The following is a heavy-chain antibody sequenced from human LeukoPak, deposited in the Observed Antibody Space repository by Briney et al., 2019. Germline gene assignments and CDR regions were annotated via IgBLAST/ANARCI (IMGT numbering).Heavy chain of an antibody. V-gene: IGHV3-33*08. J-gene: IGHJ3*02. Sequence: GGSLRLSCAASGFTFSSYAMHWVRQAPGKGLEWVAVIWYDGSNKYYADSVKGRFTISRDNSKNTLYLQMNSLRAEDTAVYYCARAAMVRGVIIRGVRAFDIWGQGTMVTVSS. CDR2: IWYDGSNK. D-gene: IGHD3-10*01. CDR3: ARAAMVRGVIIRGVRAFDI. CDR1: GFTFSSYA.